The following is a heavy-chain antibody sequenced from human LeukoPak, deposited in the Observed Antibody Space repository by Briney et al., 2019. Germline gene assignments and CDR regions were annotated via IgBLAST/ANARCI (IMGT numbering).Heavy chain of an antibody. V-gene: IGHV3-48*04. CDR3: ARDNPLTTLVMDY. D-gene: IGHD4-23*01. Sequence: GGSLRLSCAASGFTFSSYSMNWVRQAPGKGLEWVSYISSSSSTIYYADSVKGRFTISRDNAKNSLYLQMNSLRAEDTAVYYCARDNPLTTLVMDYWGQGTLVTVSS. CDR2: ISSSSSTI. CDR1: GFTFSSYS. J-gene: IGHJ4*02.